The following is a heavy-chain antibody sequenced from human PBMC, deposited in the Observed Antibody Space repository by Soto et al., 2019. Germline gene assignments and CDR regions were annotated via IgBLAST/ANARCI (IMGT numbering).Heavy chain of an antibody. Sequence: PSETLSLTCAVYGGSFSGYYWIWIRQPPGKGLEWIGEINHSGSTNYNPSLKSRVTISVDTSKNQFSLKLSSVTAADTAVYYCARALGPTVTIYYYYGMDVWGQGTTVTVSS. D-gene: IGHD4-4*01. V-gene: IGHV4-34*01. CDR1: GGSFSGYY. CDR3: ARALGPTVTIYYYYGMDV. CDR2: INHSGST. J-gene: IGHJ6*02.